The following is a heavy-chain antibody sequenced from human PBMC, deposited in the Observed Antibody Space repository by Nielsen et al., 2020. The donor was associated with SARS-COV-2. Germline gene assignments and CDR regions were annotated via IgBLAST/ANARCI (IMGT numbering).Heavy chain of an antibody. CDR3: ARGNYYYGSGSFDP. D-gene: IGHD3-10*01. V-gene: IGHV4-59*08. Sequence: SETLSLTCTVSGGSISSYYWSWIRQPPGKGLEWIGYIYYSGSTNYNPSLKSRVTISVDTSKNQFSLKLSSVTAADTAVYYCARGNYYYGSGSFDPWGQGTLVTVSS. CDR2: IYYSGST. J-gene: IGHJ5*02. CDR1: GGSISSYY.